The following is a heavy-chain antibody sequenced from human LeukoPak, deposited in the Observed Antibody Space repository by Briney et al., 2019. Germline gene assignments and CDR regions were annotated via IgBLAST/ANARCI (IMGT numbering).Heavy chain of an antibody. J-gene: IGHJ5*02. CDR1: GGSISSYY. D-gene: IGHD6-19*01. V-gene: IGHV4-59*01. CDR3: ARYEWLDDFNWFDP. CDR2: IYYSGST. Sequence: PSETLSLTCTVSGGSISSYYWSWIRQPPGKGLEWIGYIYYSGSTNYNPSLKSRVTISVDTSKNQFSLKLSSVTAAGTAVYYCARYEWLDDFNWFDPWAREPWSPSPQ.